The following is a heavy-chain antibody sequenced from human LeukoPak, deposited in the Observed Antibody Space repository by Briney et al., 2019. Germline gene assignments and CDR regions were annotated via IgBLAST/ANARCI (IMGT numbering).Heavy chain of an antibody. CDR1: GFTFSIFG. Sequence: GGSLRLSCAVSGFTFSIFGMLWVRQAQGKGWVGVAYIRYDGSNKYYADSVKVRFTISRDISKNTLYLQMNTLRAEDTAVYYCAKDQGYNYDYSDAFDIWGQGTMVTVSS. D-gene: IGHD5-18*01. J-gene: IGHJ3*02. CDR3: AKDQGYNYDYSDAFDI. V-gene: IGHV3-30*02. CDR2: IRYDGSNK.